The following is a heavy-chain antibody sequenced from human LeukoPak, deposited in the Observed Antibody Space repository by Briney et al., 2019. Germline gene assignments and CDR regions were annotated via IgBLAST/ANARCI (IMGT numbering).Heavy chain of an antibody. CDR2: IYYSGST. V-gene: IGHV4-59*01. CDR3: ASNYYYDSSGYYYDNAYAFDI. D-gene: IGHD3-22*01. J-gene: IGHJ3*02. CDR1: GGSISSYY. Sequence: SETLSLTCTVSGGSISSYYWSWIRQPPGKGLEWIGYIYYSGSTNYNPSLKSRVTISVDTSKNQFSLKLSPVTAADTAVYYCASNYYYDSSGYYYDNAYAFDIWGQGTMVTVSS.